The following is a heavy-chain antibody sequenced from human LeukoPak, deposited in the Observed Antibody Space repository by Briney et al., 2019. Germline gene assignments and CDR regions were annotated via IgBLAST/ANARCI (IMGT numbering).Heavy chain of an antibody. J-gene: IGHJ6*03. D-gene: IGHD6-13*01. CDR1: GLTFSSYW. CDR2: ISSSSSYI. CDR3: AREYPKLAAAGTYYYYYMDV. Sequence: GGSLRLSCATSGLTFSSYWMSWVRQAPGKGLEWVSSISSSSSYIYYADSVKGRFTISRDNAKNSLYLQMNSLRAEDTAVYYCAREYPKLAAAGTYYYYYMDVWGKGTTVTVSS. V-gene: IGHV3-21*01.